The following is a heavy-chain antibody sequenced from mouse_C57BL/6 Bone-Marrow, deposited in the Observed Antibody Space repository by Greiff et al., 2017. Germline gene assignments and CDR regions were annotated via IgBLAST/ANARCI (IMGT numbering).Heavy chain of an antibody. V-gene: IGHV14-4*01. CDR2: IDPENGDT. J-gene: IGHJ3*01. CDR3: TTWDGGFAY. CDR1: GFNFKDDY. D-gene: IGHD2-3*01. Sequence: VHVQQSGAELVRPGASVKLSCTASGFNFKDDYMHWVKQRPEQGLEWIGWIDPENGDTEYASKFQGKATITVDTSSNTAYLQLSSLTSEDTAVYYCTTWDGGFAYWGQGTRVTVSA.